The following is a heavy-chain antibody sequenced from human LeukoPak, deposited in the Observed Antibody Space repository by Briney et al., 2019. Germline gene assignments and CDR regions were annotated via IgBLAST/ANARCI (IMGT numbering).Heavy chain of an antibody. CDR3: ARTPLWFGDQTDY. CDR2: INHSGST. Sequence: SETLSLTCAVSGGSFSGYYWCWIPPPPRKGLEWSGEINHSGSTNNNPSLKSRVTLSVDTSKNQFSLKLSSVTAADTAVYYCARTPLWFGDQTDYWGQGTLVTVSS. D-gene: IGHD3-10*01. V-gene: IGHV4-34*01. J-gene: IGHJ4*02. CDR1: GGSFSGYY.